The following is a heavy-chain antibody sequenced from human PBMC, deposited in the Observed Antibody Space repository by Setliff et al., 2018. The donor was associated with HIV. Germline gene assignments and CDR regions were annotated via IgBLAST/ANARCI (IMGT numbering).Heavy chain of an antibody. CDR2: ITPFNGNT. D-gene: IGHD5-18*01. CDR1: GYTFTSYA. V-gene: IGHV1-45*02. J-gene: IGHJ6*03. Sequence: SVKVSCKASGYTFTSYAMNWVRQAPGQGLEWMGWITPFNGNTNYAQKFQDRVTITRDRSMSTAYMELSSLRSEDTAVYYCAAGQGYSFGVGLDSYMSIWDKGTTVTVSS. CDR3: AAGQGYSFGVGLDSYMSI.